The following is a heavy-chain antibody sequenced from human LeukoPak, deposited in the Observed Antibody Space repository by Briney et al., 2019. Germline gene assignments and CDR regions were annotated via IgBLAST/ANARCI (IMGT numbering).Heavy chain of an antibody. V-gene: IGHV3-30*02. Sequence: GGSLRLSCAASGFIFSSYGMHWVRQAPGKGLEWVALIRYDGSEKYYVDSVKGRFTISRDNSKNILYLQMNSLRAEDTAVYYCAKDKIAVRPGWFDPWGQGTLVTVSS. J-gene: IGHJ5*02. CDR2: IRYDGSEK. CDR3: AKDKIAVRPGWFDP. D-gene: IGHD6-6*01. CDR1: GFIFSSYG.